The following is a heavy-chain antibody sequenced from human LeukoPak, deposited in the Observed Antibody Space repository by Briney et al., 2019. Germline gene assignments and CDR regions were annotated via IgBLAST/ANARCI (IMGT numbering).Heavy chain of an antibody. CDR1: GFTFSSYA. V-gene: IGHV3-23*01. Sequence: PGGSLRLSCAASGFTFSSYAMSWVRQAPGKGLEWVSAISGSGGSTYYADSVKGRFTTSRDNSKNTLYLQMNSLRAEDTAVYYCAKLIVVVIATRYYFDYWGQGTLVTVSS. CDR2: ISGSGGST. D-gene: IGHD2-21*01. J-gene: IGHJ4*02. CDR3: AKLIVVVIATRYYFDY.